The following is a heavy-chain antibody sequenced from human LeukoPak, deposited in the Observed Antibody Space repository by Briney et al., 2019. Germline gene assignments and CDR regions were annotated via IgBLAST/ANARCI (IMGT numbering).Heavy chain of an antibody. J-gene: IGHJ3*02. Sequence: GASVKVSCKASGYTFTSYYMHWVRQAPGQGLEWMGIINPSGGSTSYAQKFQGRVTMTRDMSTSTVYMELSSLRSEDTAVYYCARDYYGSGSSLRDAFDIWGQGTMVTVSS. V-gene: IGHV1-46*01. CDR1: GYTFTSYY. CDR2: INPSGGST. D-gene: IGHD3-10*01. CDR3: ARDYYGSGSSLRDAFDI.